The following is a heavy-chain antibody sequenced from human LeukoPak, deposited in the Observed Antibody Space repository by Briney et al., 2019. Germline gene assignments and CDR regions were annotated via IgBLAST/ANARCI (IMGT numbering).Heavy chain of an antibody. V-gene: IGHV3-43*02. Sequence: RPGGSLRLSCAASGFTFDDYAMHWVRQAPGKGLEWVSLISGDGGSTYYADSVKGRFTISRDNNKNSLYLQMNSLRTKDTALYYCAKEPVTSLDAEYFQHWGQGTLVTVSS. CDR3: AKEPVTSLDAEYFQH. CDR1: GFTFDDYA. CDR2: ISGDGGST. D-gene: IGHD4-17*01. J-gene: IGHJ1*01.